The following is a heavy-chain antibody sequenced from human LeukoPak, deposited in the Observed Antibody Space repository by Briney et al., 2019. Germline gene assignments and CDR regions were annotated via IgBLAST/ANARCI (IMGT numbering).Heavy chain of an antibody. CDR3: ARMITFGGVILDY. J-gene: IGHJ4*02. Sequence: SETLSLTCTVSGGSISSYYWSWIRQPPGKGLEWIGYIYYSGSTNYNPSLKSRVAISVDTSKNQFSLKLSSVTAADTAVYYCARMITFGGVILDYWGQGTLVTVSS. V-gene: IGHV4-59*01. CDR1: GGSISSYY. D-gene: IGHD3-16*02. CDR2: IYYSGST.